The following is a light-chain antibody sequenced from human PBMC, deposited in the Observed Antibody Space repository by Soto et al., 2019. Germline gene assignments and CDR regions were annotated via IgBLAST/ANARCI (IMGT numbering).Light chain of an antibody. CDR2: KAS. V-gene: IGKV1-5*03. J-gene: IGKJ3*01. CDR1: QSISSW. CDR3: QQYNSWAT. Sequence: DIQMTQSPSTLSASVGDRVTITCRASQSISSWLAWYQQKPGKAPKLLIYKASSLESGVPSRFSGSGSGTEFTLTISSLQPDDFATYYCQQYNSWATFGPGTKVDIK.